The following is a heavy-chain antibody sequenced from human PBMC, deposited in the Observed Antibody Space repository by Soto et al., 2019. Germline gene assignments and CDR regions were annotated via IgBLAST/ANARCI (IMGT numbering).Heavy chain of an antibody. J-gene: IGHJ4*02. CDR1: GFTFSSYA. CDR2: ISSGGVTT. Sequence: GGSLRLSCAASGFTFSSYAMRWVRQSPGKGLEWVSAISSGGVTTYYADSVKGRFTISRDNSKNTLYLQMRSLRVDDTAVYYCTKAAEADWGQGTLVTVSS. V-gene: IGHV3-23*01. CDR3: TKAAEAD.